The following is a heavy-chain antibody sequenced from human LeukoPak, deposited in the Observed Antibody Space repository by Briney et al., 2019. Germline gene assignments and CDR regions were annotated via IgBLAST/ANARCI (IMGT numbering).Heavy chain of an antibody. CDR2: TFYRSKWHN. J-gene: IGHJ4*02. CDR3: ARDEEGRYYDP. CDR1: GDSVSTNSGA. D-gene: IGHD3-22*01. V-gene: IGHV6-1*01. Sequence: SQTLSLTCAISGDSVSTNSGAWNWIRQPPSRGLEWLGRTFYRSKWHNDYAVSVKSRITINADTSKNQFSLQLNSVTPEDTAVYYCARDEEGRYYDPWGQGTLVTVSS.